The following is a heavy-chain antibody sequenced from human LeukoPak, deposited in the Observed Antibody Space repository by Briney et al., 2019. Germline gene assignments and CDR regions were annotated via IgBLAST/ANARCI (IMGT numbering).Heavy chain of an antibody. CDR1: GGSISTYY. CDR2: IYYSGST. V-gene: IGHV4-59*01. Sequence: PSETLSLTCTVSGGSISTYYWSWIRQPPGKGLEWIGYIYYSGSTKYNPSLKSRVTISVDPSKNQFSLKLRSVTAADTAAYYCARGGFLDPFDPWGGGTLVTVSS. J-gene: IGHJ5*02. CDR3: ARGGFLDPFDP. D-gene: IGHD1-1*01.